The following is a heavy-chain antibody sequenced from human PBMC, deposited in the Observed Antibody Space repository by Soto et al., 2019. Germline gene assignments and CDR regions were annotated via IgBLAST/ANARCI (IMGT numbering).Heavy chain of an antibody. CDR3: ARDDIPGRAVATYGMDV. D-gene: IGHD6-19*01. J-gene: IGHJ6*01. V-gene: IGHV3-33*01. Sequence: SLRRSCAASGFIFSNFGMHMVRHAPGKGLEWVAVIWYDGSNEYYADSVKGRFTISRDNSKNTLYLQMNSLRAEDTAVYYCARDDIPGRAVATYGMDVWGQGTTVTVYS. CDR1: GFIFSNFG. CDR2: IWYDGSNE.